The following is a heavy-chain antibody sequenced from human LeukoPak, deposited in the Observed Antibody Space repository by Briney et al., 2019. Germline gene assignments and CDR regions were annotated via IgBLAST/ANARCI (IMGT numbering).Heavy chain of an antibody. V-gene: IGHV3-30*04. D-gene: IGHD6-13*01. CDR2: ISYDGSNK. Sequence: PGGSLRLSCAASGFTFSSYAMHWVRQAPGKGLEWVAVISYDGSNKYYADSVKGRFTISRDNSKNTLYLQMNSLRAEDTAVYYCASPGAAAAGTGYGGQGTLVTVSS. J-gene: IGHJ4*02. CDR1: GFTFSSYA. CDR3: ASPGAAAAGTGY.